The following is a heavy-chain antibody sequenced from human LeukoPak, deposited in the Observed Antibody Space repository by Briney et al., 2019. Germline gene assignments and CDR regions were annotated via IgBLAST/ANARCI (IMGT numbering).Heavy chain of an antibody. Sequence: QPGGSLRLSCAASGFTFSSYWIHWVRHGPGKGLVWVSRINSDGSKIRYADSVKGRFTISRDNAKNTAYLQMNSLRAEDTAVYYCARDLYGDYWYFDLWGRGTLVTVSS. J-gene: IGHJ2*01. CDR3: ARDLYGDYWYFDL. D-gene: IGHD4-17*01. V-gene: IGHV3-74*01. CDR2: INSDGSKI. CDR1: GFTFSSYW.